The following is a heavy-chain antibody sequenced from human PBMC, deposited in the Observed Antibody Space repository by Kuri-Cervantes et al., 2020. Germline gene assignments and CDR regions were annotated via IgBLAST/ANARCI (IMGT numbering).Heavy chain of an antibody. CDR3: ARESADDFWSGYYYYYGMDV. CDR1: GFTFSDYY. J-gene: IGHJ6*02. CDR2: ISSSGSTI. Sequence: GGSLRLSCAASGFTFSDYYMSWIRQAPGKGLEWVSYISSSGSTIYYADSVKGRFTISRDNAKNSLYLQMNSLRDEDTAVYYCARESADDFWSGYYYYYGMDVWGQGTTVTVSS. V-gene: IGHV3-11*04. D-gene: IGHD3-3*01.